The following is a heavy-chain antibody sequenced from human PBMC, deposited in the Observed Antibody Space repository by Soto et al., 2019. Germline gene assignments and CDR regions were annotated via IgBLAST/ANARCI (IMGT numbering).Heavy chain of an antibody. V-gene: IGHV4-61*01. J-gene: IGHJ6*02. CDR2: IYYSGST. Sequence: NPSETLSLTCTVSGDSVSSGSCYWSWIRQPPGKGLEWIGYIYYSGSTNYNPSLKSRVTISLDTSKNQFSLKLRSVTAADTAVYYCARENSRGFHGVDVWGQGTAVTVSS. D-gene: IGHD6-25*01. CDR1: GDSVSSGSCY. CDR3: ARENSRGFHGVDV.